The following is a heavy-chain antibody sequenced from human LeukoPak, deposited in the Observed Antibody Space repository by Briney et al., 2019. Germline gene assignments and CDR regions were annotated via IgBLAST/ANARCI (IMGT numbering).Heavy chain of an antibody. CDR1: GGSISSYY. D-gene: IGHD6-19*01. Sequence: SETLSLTCTVSGGSISSYYWSWIRRPPGKGLEWIGYIHYSGSTYYNPSLKSRVTISVDTSKNQFSLKLSSVTAADTAVYYCARIAVSSGWGYFDYWGQGTLVTASS. CDR2: IHYSGST. J-gene: IGHJ4*02. V-gene: IGHV4-59*06. CDR3: ARIAVSSGWGYFDY.